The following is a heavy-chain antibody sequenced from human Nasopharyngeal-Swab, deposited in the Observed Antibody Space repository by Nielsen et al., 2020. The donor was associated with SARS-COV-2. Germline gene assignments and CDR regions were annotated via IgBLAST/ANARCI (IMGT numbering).Heavy chain of an antibody. CDR2: IQSKTDGGTT. J-gene: IGHJ6*02. V-gene: IGHV3-15*01. Sequence: VRQAPGKGLEWVGRIQSKTDGGTTDYAAPVKGRFTISRDDSKNTLYLQMNSLKTEDTAVYYCTTEGGKYYDFWSGYYGYYGMDVWGQGTTVTVSS. D-gene: IGHD3-3*01. CDR3: TTEGGKYYDFWSGYYGYYGMDV.